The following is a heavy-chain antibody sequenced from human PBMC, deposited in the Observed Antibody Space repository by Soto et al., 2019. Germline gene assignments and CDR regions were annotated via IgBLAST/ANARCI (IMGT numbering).Heavy chain of an antibody. CDR3: ARALRGVFDYYYYGMDV. V-gene: IGHV1-2*02. CDR2: INPNSGGT. Sequence: ASVKVSCKASGYTFTGYYMHWVLQAPGQGLEWMGWINPNSGGTNYAQKFQGRVTMTRDTSISTAYMELSRLRSDDTAVYYCARALRGVFDYYYYGMDVWGQGTTVTVSS. D-gene: IGHD3-10*01. J-gene: IGHJ6*02. CDR1: GYTFTGYY.